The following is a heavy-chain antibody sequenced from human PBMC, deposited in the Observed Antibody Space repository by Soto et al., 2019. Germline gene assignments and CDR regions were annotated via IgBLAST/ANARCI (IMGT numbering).Heavy chain of an antibody. CDR1: VFSLSTSGLG. CDR2: IYWNDDK. D-gene: IGHD6-19*01. Sequence: QITLKESGPTLVRPTQTLTLTCTFSVFSLSTSGLGVGWIRQPPGKALEWLALIYWNDDKRYSPSLKARLTITKDTSSNQVVLTITNMDPVDTATYYCAHRHSCWYIFDYWGQGTLVTVSS. CDR3: AHRHSCWYIFDY. J-gene: IGHJ4*02. V-gene: IGHV2-5*01.